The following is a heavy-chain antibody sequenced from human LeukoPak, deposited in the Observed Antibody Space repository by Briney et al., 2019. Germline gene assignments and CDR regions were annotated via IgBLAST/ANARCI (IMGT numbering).Heavy chain of an antibody. J-gene: IGHJ4*02. CDR1: VDFLSIGSYH. Sequence: SHTLSLTCTVSVDFLSIGSYHWRWLHQSPGKGLAMIGSIYYSGSTFYNASFESRLTMSVDTSKNHFSLKLSSVTAAGTAVYYCARLCQVTTCAKFDYWGQGILVTVSS. D-gene: IGHD4-17*01. CDR2: IYYSGST. CDR3: ARLCQVTTCAKFDY. V-gene: IGHV4-39*02.